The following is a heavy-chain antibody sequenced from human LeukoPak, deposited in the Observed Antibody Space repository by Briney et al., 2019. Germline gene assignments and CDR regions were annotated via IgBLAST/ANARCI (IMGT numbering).Heavy chain of an antibody. Sequence: GGSLRLSCAASGFTFSSYSMNWVRQAPGKGLEWVSVIYRDGSTYYTDSVKGRFTISRDNSKNTLYLQINSLRAEDTAVYYCASNARGTLYYFDYWGQGPRSPSPQ. CDR2: IYRDGST. CDR3: ASNARGTLYYFDY. D-gene: IGHD2-2*01. V-gene: IGHV3-53*01. CDR1: GFTFSSYS. J-gene: IGHJ4*02.